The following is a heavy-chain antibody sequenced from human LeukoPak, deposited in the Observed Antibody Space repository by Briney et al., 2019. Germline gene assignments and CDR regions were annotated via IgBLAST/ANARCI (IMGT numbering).Heavy chain of an antibody. V-gene: IGHV4-59*08. CDR1: GGSISSYY. CDR3: ARHPLLGATIGE. J-gene: IGHJ4*02. CDR2: IYYSGGT. Sequence: SETLSLTCTVSGGSISSYYWSWIRQPPGKGLEWIGYIYYSGGTNYNPSLKSRVTISVDTSKNQFSLKLSSVTAADTAVYYCARHPLLGATIGEWGQGTLVTVSS. D-gene: IGHD5-12*01.